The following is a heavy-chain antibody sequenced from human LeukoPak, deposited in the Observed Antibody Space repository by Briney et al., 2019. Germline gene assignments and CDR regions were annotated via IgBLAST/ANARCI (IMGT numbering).Heavy chain of an antibody. CDR3: AKEDHFAS. CDR2: ITWNSGSI. J-gene: IGHJ4*02. V-gene: IGHV3-9*01. CDR1: GCTFDDYT. Sequence: GRSLRLSCAASGCTFDDYTMHWVRQAPGKGLEWVSGITWNSGSIGYAVSVRGRFTISRDNAKNSLYLEMNSLRAEDTAFYYCAKEDHFASWGQGTLVTVSS.